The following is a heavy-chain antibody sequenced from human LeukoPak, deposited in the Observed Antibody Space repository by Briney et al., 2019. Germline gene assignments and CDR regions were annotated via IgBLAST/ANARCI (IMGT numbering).Heavy chain of an antibody. V-gene: IGHV4-59*01. Sequence: SETLSLTCTVSGGSISSYYWSWIRQPPGRGLEWIGYIFYSGSTNYNPSLKSRVTISVDTTKNQFSLKLSSVTAADTAVYYCARVPLGITHFDYWGQGTLVTVSS. J-gene: IGHJ4*02. CDR2: IFYSGST. D-gene: IGHD7-27*01. CDR3: ARVPLGITHFDY. CDR1: GGSISSYY.